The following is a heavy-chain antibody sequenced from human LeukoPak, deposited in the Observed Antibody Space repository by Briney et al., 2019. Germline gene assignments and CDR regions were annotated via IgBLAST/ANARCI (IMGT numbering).Heavy chain of an antibody. CDR2: IYSGGST. Sequence: GGSLRLSCAASGFTVSSNYMSWVRQAPGKGLEWVSVIYSGGSTYYADSVKGRFTISRDNSKNTLYLQINSLRTDDTAVYYCVALLRGIGYWGQGTLVTVSS. CDR1: GFTVSSNY. D-gene: IGHD3-10*01. V-gene: IGHV3-66*01. J-gene: IGHJ4*02. CDR3: VALLRGIGY.